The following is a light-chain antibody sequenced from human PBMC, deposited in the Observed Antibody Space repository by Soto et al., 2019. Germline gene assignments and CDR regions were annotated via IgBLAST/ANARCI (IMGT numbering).Light chain of an antibody. CDR3: GAWDDSLHGVV. Sequence: QSVLTQPPSASGTPGQRVTISCSGSSSNIGSRTVNWYQQLPGTAPKLLIYSDNQRPSGVPDRFFGSESGPSASLAIYRLHSDDEADYYCGAWDDSLHGVVFGGGTKLTVL. V-gene: IGLV1-44*01. CDR2: SDN. CDR1: SSNIGSRT. J-gene: IGLJ2*01.